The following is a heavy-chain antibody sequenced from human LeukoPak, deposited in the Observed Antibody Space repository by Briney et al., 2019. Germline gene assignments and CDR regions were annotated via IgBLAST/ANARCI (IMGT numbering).Heavy chain of an antibody. V-gene: IGHV4-59*01. CDR1: GGSISSYY. D-gene: IGHD6-19*01. J-gene: IGHJ3*02. CDR2: IYYSGST. Sequence: SETLSPTCTVSGGSISSYYWSWIRQPPGKGLEWIGYIYYSGSTNYNPSLKSRVTISVDTSKNQFSLKLSSVTAADTAVYYCAAYSSGWLDAFDIWGQGTMVTVSS. CDR3: AAYSSGWLDAFDI.